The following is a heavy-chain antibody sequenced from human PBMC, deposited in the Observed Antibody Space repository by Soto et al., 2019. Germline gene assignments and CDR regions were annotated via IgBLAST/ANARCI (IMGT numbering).Heavy chain of an antibody. Sequence: PSETLSLTCTVTGDSVTSAGYYWTWIRQSPGKGLEWIGYIYYSGSTNYNPSLKSRVTISVDTSKNQFSLKLSSVTAADTAVYYCARHRRQLLLFERGGNAFDIWGQGTMVTVSS. CDR3: ARHRRQLLLFERGGNAFDI. CDR2: IYYSGST. D-gene: IGHD2-2*01. CDR1: GDSVTSAGYY. J-gene: IGHJ3*02. V-gene: IGHV4-61*08.